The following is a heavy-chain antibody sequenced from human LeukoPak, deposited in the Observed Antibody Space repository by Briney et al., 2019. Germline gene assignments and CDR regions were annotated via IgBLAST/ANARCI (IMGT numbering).Heavy chain of an antibody. D-gene: IGHD6-13*01. CDR1: GGSISSSSYY. J-gene: IGHJ4*02. V-gene: IGHV4-39*07. CDR2: IYYSGST. CDR3: ARGVIATGGNDFDY. Sequence: SETLSLTCTVSGGSISSSSYYWGWIRQPPGKGLEWIGSIYYSGSTYYNPSLKSRVTISVDTSKNQLSLKVISVTAADTAVCYCARGVIATGGNDFDYWGQGTLVTVSS.